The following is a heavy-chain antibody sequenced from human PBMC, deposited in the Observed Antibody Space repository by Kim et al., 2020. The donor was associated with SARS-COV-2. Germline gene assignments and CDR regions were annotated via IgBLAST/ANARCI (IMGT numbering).Heavy chain of an antibody. J-gene: IGHJ6*02. D-gene: IGHD6-19*01. CDR2: ISAYNGNT. V-gene: IGHV1-18*04. CDR1: GYTFTSYG. Sequence: ASVKVSCKASGYTFTSYGISWVRQAPGQGLEWMGWISAYNGNTNYAQKLQGRVTMTTDTSTSTAYMELRSLRSDDTAVYYCARKGIAVAGTDYYYYGMDVWGQGTTVTVSS. CDR3: ARKGIAVAGTDYYYYGMDV.